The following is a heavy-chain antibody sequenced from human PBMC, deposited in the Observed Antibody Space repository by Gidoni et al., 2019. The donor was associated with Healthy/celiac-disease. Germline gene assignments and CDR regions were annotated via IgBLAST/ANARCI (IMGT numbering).Heavy chain of an antibody. D-gene: IGHD2-2*01. CDR2: IYPGDSDT. J-gene: IGHJ4*02. Sequence: EVQLVQSGAEVKKPGESLKISCKGSGYSFTSYWIGWVRQMPGKGLEWMGIIYPGDSDTRYSPSFQGQVTISADKSISIAYLQWSSLKASDTAMYYCASRKFYCSSTSCYGFYYFDYWGQGTLVTVSS. CDR1: GYSFTSYW. V-gene: IGHV5-51*01. CDR3: ASRKFYCSSTSCYGFYYFDY.